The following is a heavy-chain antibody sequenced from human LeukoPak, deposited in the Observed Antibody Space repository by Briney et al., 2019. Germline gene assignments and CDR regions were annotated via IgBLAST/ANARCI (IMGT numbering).Heavy chain of an antibody. CDR2: IHDSGST. V-gene: IGHV4-61*01. J-gene: IGHJ2*01. Sequence: PSETLSLTCTVSGGSISSSSYYWGWIRQPPGKGLELIGYIHDSGSTNYNPSLKSRVTISVDTSKSRFSLKLSSVTAADTAVYYCARDSPAAGTGYFDLWGRGTLVTVSS. CDR1: GGSISSSSYY. D-gene: IGHD6-13*01. CDR3: ARDSPAAGTGYFDL.